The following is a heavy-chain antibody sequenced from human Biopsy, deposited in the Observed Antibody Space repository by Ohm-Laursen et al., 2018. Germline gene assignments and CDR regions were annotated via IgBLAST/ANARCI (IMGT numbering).Heavy chain of an antibody. Sequence: SETLSLTCTVSGGSISSDYWSWIRQTPGKGLEWIGYIYYSGSTNYNPSLKSRVTISVDTSKKQFSLKVSSVTPADTAVFFCARLYRLDDYWNDDPPDAFDVWGQGTMVTVSS. CDR3: ARLYRLDDYWNDDPPDAFDV. D-gene: IGHD3-3*01. V-gene: IGHV4-59*01. CDR2: IYYSGST. CDR1: GGSISSDY. J-gene: IGHJ3*01.